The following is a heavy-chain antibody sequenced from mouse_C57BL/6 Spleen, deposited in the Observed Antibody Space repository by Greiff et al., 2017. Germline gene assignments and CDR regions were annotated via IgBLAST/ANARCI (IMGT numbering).Heavy chain of an antibody. Sequence: VHLVESGPELVKPGASVKISCKASGYAFSSSWMNWVKQRPGKGLEWIGRIYPGDGDTNYNGKFKGKATLTADKSSSTAYMQLSSLTSEDSAVYFCARLGLLRYFDVWGTGTTVTVSS. CDR3: ARLGLLRYFDV. J-gene: IGHJ1*03. CDR2: IYPGDGDT. D-gene: IGHD1-1*01. CDR1: GYAFSSSW. V-gene: IGHV1-82*01.